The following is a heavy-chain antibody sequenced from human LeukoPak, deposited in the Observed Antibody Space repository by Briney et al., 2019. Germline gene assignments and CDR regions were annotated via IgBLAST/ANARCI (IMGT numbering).Heavy chain of an antibody. CDR3: AKNPYEYYFDY. CDR2: INPNSGDT. CDR1: GYTFTGYY. Sequence: VASVKVSCKASGYTFTGYYMHRVRQAPGQGLEWMGWINPNSGDTNYAQKLQGRVTMTRDTSINTAYMELSRLRADDTAMYYCAKNPYEYYFDYWGQGTLVTVSS. V-gene: IGHV1-2*02. D-gene: IGHD5-12*01. J-gene: IGHJ4*02.